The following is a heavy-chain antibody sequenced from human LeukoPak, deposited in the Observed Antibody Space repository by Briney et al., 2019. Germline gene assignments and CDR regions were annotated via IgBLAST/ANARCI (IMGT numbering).Heavy chain of an antibody. J-gene: IGHJ4*02. Sequence: PGGSLRLSCAASGFTFSSYWMSWVRQAPGKGLEWVANIKQDGSEKYYADSVKGRFTISRDNAKNSLYLQMNSLRAEDTAVYYCATTSGLGIAAPSFDYWGQGTLVTVSS. D-gene: IGHD6-6*01. CDR1: GFTFSSYW. CDR3: ATTSGLGIAAPSFDY. V-gene: IGHV3-7*01. CDR2: IKQDGSEK.